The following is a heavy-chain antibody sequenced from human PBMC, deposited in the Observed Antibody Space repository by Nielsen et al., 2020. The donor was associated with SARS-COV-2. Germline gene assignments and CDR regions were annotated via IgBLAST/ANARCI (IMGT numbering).Heavy chain of an antibody. V-gene: IGHV3-30*18. J-gene: IGHJ4*02. D-gene: IGHD4-11*01. CDR3: AKWTTGFDY. CDR2: ISYDGSNK. Sequence: VRQAPGKGLEWVAVISYDGSNKYYADSVKGRFTISRDNSKNTLYLQMNSLRAEDTAVYYCAKWTTGFDYWGQGTLVTVSS.